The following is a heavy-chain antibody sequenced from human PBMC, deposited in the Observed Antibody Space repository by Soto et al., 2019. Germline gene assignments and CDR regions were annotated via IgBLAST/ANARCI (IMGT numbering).Heavy chain of an antibody. J-gene: IGHJ5*02. CDR3: AHSVTVMWRLYYFDP. CDR1: GFSLSTSGVA. V-gene: IGHV2-5*02. Sequence: SGPTLVNPTQTLTLTCTFSGFSLSTSGVAVGWIRQPPGKALEWLALIYWDDVQRYSPSLKSRLTITKDTSKNQVVLTMTNMDPVDTATYYCAHSVTVMWRLYYFDPWGQGTLVTVSS. CDR2: IYWDDVQ. D-gene: IGHD2-8*01.